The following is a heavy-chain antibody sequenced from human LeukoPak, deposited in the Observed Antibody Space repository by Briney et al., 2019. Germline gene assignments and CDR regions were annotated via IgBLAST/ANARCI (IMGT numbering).Heavy chain of an antibody. CDR2: IYTSGST. D-gene: IGHD3-22*01. Sequence: SETLSLTCTVSGGSISSYYWSWIRQPAGKGLEWIGRIYTSGSTNYNPSLKSRVTMSVDTSKNQFSLKLSSVTAADTAVYYCARDLGPYDSSGYNGAFDIWGQGTMVTVSS. CDR3: ARDLGPYDSSGYNGAFDI. CDR1: GGSISSYY. J-gene: IGHJ3*02. V-gene: IGHV4-4*07.